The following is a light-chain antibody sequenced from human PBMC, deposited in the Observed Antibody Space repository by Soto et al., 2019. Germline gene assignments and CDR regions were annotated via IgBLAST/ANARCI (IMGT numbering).Light chain of an antibody. J-gene: IGKJ3*01. CDR1: QSISSW. CDR2: DGS. CDR3: QQYNSYPFS. Sequence: DIQMTQSPSTLSASVGERVTITCRASQSISSWLAWYQQKPGKAPKLLIYDGSILESGVPSRFSGSVSGTECTLTISSLQPDDFATYYCQQYNSYPFSFGPGTKVDIK. V-gene: IGKV1-5*01.